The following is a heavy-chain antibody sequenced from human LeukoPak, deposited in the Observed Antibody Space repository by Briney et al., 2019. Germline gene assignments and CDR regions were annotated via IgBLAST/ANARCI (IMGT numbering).Heavy chain of an antibody. J-gene: IGHJ4*02. V-gene: IGHV1-18*01. CDR2: ISTFNDKT. CDR1: GYVFTSFG. Sequence: ASVKVSCKASGYVFTSFGITWLRQAPGQGLEWMGRISTFNDKTVFAEKFQGRLSMNTDTTTAYMTLRRLRSDDTAVYYCARSGSSSWSTLFDYWGQGSLVTVSS. D-gene: IGHD6-13*01. CDR3: ARSGSSSWSTLFDY.